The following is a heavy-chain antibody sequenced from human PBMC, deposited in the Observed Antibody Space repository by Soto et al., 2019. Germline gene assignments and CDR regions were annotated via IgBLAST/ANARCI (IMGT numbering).Heavy chain of an antibody. D-gene: IGHD2-8*01. CDR1: GFSFSSYA. J-gene: IGHJ2*01. CDR3: ARDGFLMVYAIHWYFDL. V-gene: IGHV3-30-3*01. CDR2: ISYDGSNK. Sequence: QVQLMESGGGVVQPGRSLRLSCAASGFSFSSYAMHWVRQAPGKGLEWVAVISYDGSNKYYADSVKGRITISRDNSKNTLNLQMNSLRAEDTAVYYCARDGFLMVYAIHWYFDLWGRGTLVTVSS.